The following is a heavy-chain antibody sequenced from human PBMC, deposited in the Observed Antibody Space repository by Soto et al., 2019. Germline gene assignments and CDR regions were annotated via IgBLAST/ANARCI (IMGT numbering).Heavy chain of an antibody. CDR3: AKDPYYYDINDSWSVRLENNCFDP. CDR2: ISGSGGST. Sequence: GGSLRLSCAASGFTFRSYAMNWVRQAPGKGLEWVSVISGSGGSTYYADSVKGRFTISRDNSRNTLFLQMNSLRAEDTAVYYCAKDPYYYDINDSWSVRLENNCFDPWGQGTLVTVSS. V-gene: IGHV3-23*01. D-gene: IGHD3-22*01. J-gene: IGHJ5*02. CDR1: GFTFRSYA.